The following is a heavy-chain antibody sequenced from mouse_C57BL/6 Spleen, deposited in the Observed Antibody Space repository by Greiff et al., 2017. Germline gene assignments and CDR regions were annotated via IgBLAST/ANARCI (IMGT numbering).Heavy chain of an antibody. CDR1: GFTFSNYW. CDR3: TGDLITTVVGY. Sequence: EVKLQESGGGLVQPGGSMKLSCVASGFTFSNYWMNWVRQSPEKGLEWVAQIRLKSDNYATHYAESVKGRFTISRDDSKSSVYLQMNNLRAEGTGIYYCTGDLITTVVGYWGQGTTLTVSS. CDR2: IRLKSDNYAT. J-gene: IGHJ2*01. V-gene: IGHV6-3*01. D-gene: IGHD1-1*01.